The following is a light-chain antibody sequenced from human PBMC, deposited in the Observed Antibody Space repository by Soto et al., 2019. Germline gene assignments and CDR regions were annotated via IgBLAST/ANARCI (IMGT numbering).Light chain of an antibody. J-gene: IGKJ1*01. CDR2: KAS. V-gene: IGKV1-5*03. CDR1: QSLTSW. Sequence: DIQMTQSPSTLSAYVGDRVTITCRASQSLTSWLAWYQQKPGKAPKLLIYKASSLESGVPSRFSGSGSGTEFTLTISSLQPDDFATYYCQQYNTYPWTFGQGTKVEIK. CDR3: QQYNTYPWT.